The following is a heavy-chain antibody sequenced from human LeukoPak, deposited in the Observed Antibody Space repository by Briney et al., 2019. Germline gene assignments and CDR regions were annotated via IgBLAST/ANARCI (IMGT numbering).Heavy chain of an antibody. J-gene: IGHJ6*02. Sequence: PSETLSLTCAVYGGSFSGYYWSWIRQPPGKGLEWIGEINHSGSTNYNPSLKSRVTISVDTSKNQFSLKLSSVTAADTAVYYCARGRTLMTTVTTSYYYYYGMDVWGQGTTVTVSS. CDR1: GGSFSGYY. CDR3: ARGRTLMTTVTTSYYYYYGMDV. CDR2: INHSGST. D-gene: IGHD4-17*01. V-gene: IGHV4-34*01.